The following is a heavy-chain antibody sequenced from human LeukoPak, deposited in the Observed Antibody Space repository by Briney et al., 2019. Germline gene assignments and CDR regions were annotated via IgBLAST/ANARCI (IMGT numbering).Heavy chain of an antibody. CDR1: GYTFINYY. V-gene: IGHV1-46*01. J-gene: IGHJ4*02. CDR3: ARGPLGTTTVPRGGRWDLDY. Sequence: ASVKVSCKASGYTFINYYVHWVRQAPGQGLQWLGMINPSGGSTVYAQMLQGRLTMTTDMSTRTVYMELNSLTSEDTAVYYCARGPLGTTTVPRGGRWDLDYWGQGTLVTVSS. D-gene: IGHD4-17*01. CDR2: INPSGGST.